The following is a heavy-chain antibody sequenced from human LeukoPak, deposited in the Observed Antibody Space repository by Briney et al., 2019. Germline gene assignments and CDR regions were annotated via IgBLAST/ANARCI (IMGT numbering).Heavy chain of an antibody. V-gene: IGHV1-46*01. CDR1: GYTCTSYY. CDR2: INPSGGST. Sequence: GASVKVSCKASGYTCTSYYMHWVRQAPGQGLEWMGIINPSGGSTSYAQKFQGRVTMTRDTSTSTVYMELSSLRSEDTAVYYCARELVVVPAAIVNWYFDLWGRGTLVTVSS. D-gene: IGHD2-2*02. CDR3: ARELVVVPAAIVNWYFDL. J-gene: IGHJ2*01.